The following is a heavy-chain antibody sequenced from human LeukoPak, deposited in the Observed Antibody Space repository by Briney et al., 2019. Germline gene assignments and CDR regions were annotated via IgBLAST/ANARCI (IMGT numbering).Heavy chain of an antibody. CDR2: INHSAST. V-gene: IGHV4-34*01. J-gene: IGHJ6*03. Sequence: PSETLSLTCAVYGGSFSDYYWSWIRQPPGKGLKWIGEINHSASTNYNPSLKSRVAISVDTSKNQFSLKLSSVIAADTAVYYCARTTEGYCSSASCFGFSYSYYMDVWGKGTTVTISS. D-gene: IGHD2-2*01. CDR1: GGSFSDYY. CDR3: ARTTEGYCSSASCFGFSYSYYMDV.